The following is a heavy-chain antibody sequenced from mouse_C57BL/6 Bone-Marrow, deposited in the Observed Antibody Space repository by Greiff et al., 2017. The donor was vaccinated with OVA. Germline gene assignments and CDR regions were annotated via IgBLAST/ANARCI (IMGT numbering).Heavy chain of an antibody. Sequence: DVMLVESGGGLVQPGGSLKLSCAASGFTFSDYGMAWVRQAPRKGPEWVAFISNLAYSIYYADTVTGRFTISRENAKNTLYLEMSSLRSEDTAMYYCARPITTDWYFDVWGTGTTVTVSS. J-gene: IGHJ1*03. CDR3: ARPITTDWYFDV. CDR1: GFTFSDYG. V-gene: IGHV5-15*01. CDR2: ISNLAYSI. D-gene: IGHD1-1*01.